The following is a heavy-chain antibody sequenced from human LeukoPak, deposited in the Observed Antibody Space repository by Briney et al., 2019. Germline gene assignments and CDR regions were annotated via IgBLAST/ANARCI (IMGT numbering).Heavy chain of an antibody. J-gene: IGHJ5*02. V-gene: IGHV3-23*01. CDR1: GFTFSSYA. CDR3: ARDLGSSLVDP. D-gene: IGHD6-13*01. Sequence: PGGSLRLSCAASGFTFSSYAMSWVRQAPGKGLEWVSAISGSGGSTYYADSVKGRFTISRDNAKNSLYLQMNSLRAEDTAVYYCARDLGSSLVDPWGQGTLVTVSS. CDR2: ISGSGGST.